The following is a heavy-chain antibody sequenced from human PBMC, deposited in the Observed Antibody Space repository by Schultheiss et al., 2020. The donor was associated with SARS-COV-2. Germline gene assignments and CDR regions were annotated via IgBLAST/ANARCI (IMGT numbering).Heavy chain of an antibody. CDR3: AKDGAGYGDYPNWFDP. V-gene: IGHV3-48*03. D-gene: IGHD4-17*01. J-gene: IGHJ5*02. CDR2: ISSSGSTI. Sequence: GVSLRLSCAASGFTFSSYEMNWVRQAPGKGLEWVSYISSSGSTIYYADSVKGRFTISRDNAKNSLYLQMNSLRAEDTALYYCAKDGAGYGDYPNWFDPWGQGTLVTGSS. CDR1: GFTFSSYE.